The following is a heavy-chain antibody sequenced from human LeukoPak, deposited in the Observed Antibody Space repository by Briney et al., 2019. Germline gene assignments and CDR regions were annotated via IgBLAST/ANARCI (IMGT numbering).Heavy chain of an antibody. V-gene: IGHV1-2*02. Sequence: ASVKVSCKASGYTFTGYYMHWVRQAPGQGLEWMGWINPNSGGTNYAQKFQGRVTMTRDTSISTAYMELSRLRSDDTAVYYCARVGKYYYDSSGYQPPNYFDYWGQGTLVTVSS. CDR2: INPNSGGT. J-gene: IGHJ4*02. D-gene: IGHD3-22*01. CDR3: ARVGKYYYDSSGYQPPNYFDY. CDR1: GYTFTGYY.